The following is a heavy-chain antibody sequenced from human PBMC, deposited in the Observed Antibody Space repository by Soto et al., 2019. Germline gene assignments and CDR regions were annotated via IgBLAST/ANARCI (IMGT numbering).Heavy chain of an antibody. J-gene: IGHJ3*02. CDR3: ARAGRVFGNHDLDI. CDR1: GGSFSSYA. Sequence: QVQLVQSGAEVKKPGSSVKVSCKASGGSFSSYAISWVRQAPVQGLEWMGGIIPIFGAPTYAQKFQGRVTVIADNSTSNAYMELSRLRSEDTDFYYCARAGRVFGNHDLDIWGQGTLVTVSS. CDR2: IIPIFGAP. D-gene: IGHD3-16*01. V-gene: IGHV1-69*06.